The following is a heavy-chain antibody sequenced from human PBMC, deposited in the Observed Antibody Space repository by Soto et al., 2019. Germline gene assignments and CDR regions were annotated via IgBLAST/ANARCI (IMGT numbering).Heavy chain of an antibody. Sequence: GGSLRLSCAASGFTFSSYAMHWVRQAPGKGLEWVAVISYDGSNKYYADSVKGRFTISRDNSKNTLYLQMNSLRAEDTAVYYCAREVLDSGSYVDAFDIWGQGTMVTVSS. CDR3: AREVLDSGSYVDAFDI. D-gene: IGHD1-26*01. CDR2: ISYDGSNK. CDR1: GFTFSSYA. J-gene: IGHJ3*02. V-gene: IGHV3-30*04.